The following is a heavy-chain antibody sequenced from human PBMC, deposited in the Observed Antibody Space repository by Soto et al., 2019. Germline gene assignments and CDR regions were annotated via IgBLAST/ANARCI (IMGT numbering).Heavy chain of an antibody. CDR3: ARDGYYDILTGYMGFDP. J-gene: IGHJ5*02. V-gene: IGHV1-3*01. D-gene: IGHD3-9*01. CDR1: GYTFTSYA. CDR2: INAGNGNT. Sequence: ASVKVSCKASGYTFTSYAMHWVRQAPGQRLEWMGWINAGNGNTKYSQKFQGRVTITRDTSASTAYMELSSLRSEDTAVYYCARDGYYDILTGYMGFDPWGQGTLVTVSS.